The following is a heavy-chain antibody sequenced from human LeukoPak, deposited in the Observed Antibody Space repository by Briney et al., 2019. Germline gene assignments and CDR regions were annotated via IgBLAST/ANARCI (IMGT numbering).Heavy chain of an antibody. Sequence: PGGSLRLSCAASGFTFSSYGMHWVRQAPGKGLEWVAFIRYDGSNKYYADSVKGRFTISRDSSKNTLYLQMNSLRAEDTAVYYCAKGDTPINYDFWSGYYGSFDYWGQGTLVTVSS. CDR2: IRYDGSNK. J-gene: IGHJ4*02. D-gene: IGHD3-3*01. V-gene: IGHV3-30*02. CDR3: AKGDTPINYDFWSGYYGSFDY. CDR1: GFTFSSYG.